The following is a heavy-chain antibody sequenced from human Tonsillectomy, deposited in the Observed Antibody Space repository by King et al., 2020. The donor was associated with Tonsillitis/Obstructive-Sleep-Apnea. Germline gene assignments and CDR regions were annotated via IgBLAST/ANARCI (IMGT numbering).Heavy chain of an antibody. J-gene: IGHJ4*02. V-gene: IGHV5-10-1*01. CDR2: IDPSDSYT. D-gene: IGHD2-15*01. CDR1: AYSFTSYW. CDR3: ARQRGGTVGDPDY. Sequence: VQLVESGAEVKKPGESLRISCKGSAYSFTSYWISWVRQMPGKGLEWTGRIDPSDSYTNYSPSFQGHVTISADKSISTAYLQWSSLKASDTAMYYCARQRGGTVGDPDYWGQGTLVTVSS.